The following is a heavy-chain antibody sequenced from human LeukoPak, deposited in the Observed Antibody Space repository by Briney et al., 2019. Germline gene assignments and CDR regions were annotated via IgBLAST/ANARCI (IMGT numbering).Heavy chain of an antibody. CDR1: GFTFGDYA. J-gene: IGHJ4*02. Sequence: GGSLRLSCTASGFTFGDYAMSWVRQAPGKGVGWVGFIGSKAYGGTTDYAASVKGRFTISRDDSKSIAYLQMNSLKTEDTAVYYCTRGYCTNGVCYTPFDYWGQGTLVTVSS. D-gene: IGHD2-8*01. CDR3: TRGYCTNGVCYTPFDY. CDR2: IGSKAYGGTT. V-gene: IGHV3-49*04.